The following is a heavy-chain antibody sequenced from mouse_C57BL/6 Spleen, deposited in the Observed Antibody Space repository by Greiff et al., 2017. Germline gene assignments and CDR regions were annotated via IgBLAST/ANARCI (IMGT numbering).Heavy chain of an antibody. CDR1: GYTFTSYW. Sequence: QVQLQQPGAELVKPGASVKLSCKASGYTFTSYWMHWVKQRPGQGLEWIGMIHPKSGSTNYNEKVKSKATLTVDKASSTAYMPLSRLPSEDSAVYYCANPYDYDVGYFDYWGQGTTLTVSS. CDR2: IHPKSGST. D-gene: IGHD2-4*01. J-gene: IGHJ2*01. CDR3: ANPYDYDVGYFDY. V-gene: IGHV1-64*01.